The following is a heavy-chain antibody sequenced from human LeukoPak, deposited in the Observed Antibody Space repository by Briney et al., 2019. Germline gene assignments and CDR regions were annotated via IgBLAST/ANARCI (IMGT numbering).Heavy chain of an antibody. V-gene: IGHV3-33*01. Sequence: PGGSLRLSCAASGFTFSSYGMHWVRQAPGKGLEWVAVIWYDGSNKYYADSVKGRFTISRDNSKNTLYLQMNSLRAEDRAVYYGARGVSSSGMAFDIWGQGTMVTVSS. CDR1: GFTFSSYG. J-gene: IGHJ3*02. D-gene: IGHD3-22*01. CDR2: IWYDGSNK. CDR3: ARGVSSSGMAFDI.